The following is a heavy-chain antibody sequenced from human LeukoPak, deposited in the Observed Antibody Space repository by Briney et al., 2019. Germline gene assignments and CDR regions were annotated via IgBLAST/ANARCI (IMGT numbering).Heavy chain of an antibody. CDR1: GGSFSGYY. CDR3: ARYSYGYDY. V-gene: IGHV4-34*01. CDR2: INHSGST. J-gene: IGHJ4*02. Sequence: PSETLSLTCAVYGGSFSGYYWSWIRQPPGKGLEWIGEINHSGSTNYNPSLESRVTISVDTSKNQFSLKLSSVTAADTAVYYCARYSYGYDYWGQGTLVTVSS. D-gene: IGHD5-18*01.